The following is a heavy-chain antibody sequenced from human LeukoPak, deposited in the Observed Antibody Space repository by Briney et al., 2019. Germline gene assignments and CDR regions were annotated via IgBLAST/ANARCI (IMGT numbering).Heavy chain of an antibody. Sequence: ASVKVSCKASGYTFTSYGISWVRQAPGQGLEWMGWISAYNGNTNYAQKLQGRVTMTTDTSTSTAYMELRSLRSDDTAVYYCARDYGSGLIYYYYGMDVWGQGTTVTVSS. CDR1: GYTFTSYG. V-gene: IGHV1-18*01. CDR3: ARDYGSGLIYYYYGMDV. J-gene: IGHJ6*02. D-gene: IGHD3-10*01. CDR2: ISAYNGNT.